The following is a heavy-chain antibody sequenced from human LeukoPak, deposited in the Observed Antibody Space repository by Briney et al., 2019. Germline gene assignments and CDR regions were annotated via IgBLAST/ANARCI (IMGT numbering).Heavy chain of an antibody. Sequence: PSETLSLTCTVSGGSISSYYWSWIRQPPGKGLEWIGYIYYSGSTNYNPSLKSRVTISLDTSRKQFSLKLNSVTAADTAVYYCARDKLRFLEWSGLDMDVWGKGTTVTVSS. J-gene: IGHJ6*03. D-gene: IGHD3-3*01. CDR2: IYYSGST. V-gene: IGHV4-59*12. CDR3: ARDKLRFLEWSGLDMDV. CDR1: GGSISSYY.